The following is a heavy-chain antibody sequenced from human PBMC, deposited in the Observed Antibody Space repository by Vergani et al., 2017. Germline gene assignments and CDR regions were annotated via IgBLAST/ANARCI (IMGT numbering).Heavy chain of an antibody. J-gene: IGHJ6*02. CDR3: ARDTGLWFGGLLSYGMEV. D-gene: IGHD3-10*01. V-gene: IGHV3-30*03. Sequence: QVQLVESGGGVVQPGRSLRLSCAASGFTFSSLGLHWVRQAPGKGLEWVAGISYDGSNKYYADSVKGRFTISRDNSKNTLYLQMNSLRADDTAVYYCARDTGLWFGGLLSYGMEVWGQGP. CDR2: ISYDGSNK. CDR1: GFTFSSLG.